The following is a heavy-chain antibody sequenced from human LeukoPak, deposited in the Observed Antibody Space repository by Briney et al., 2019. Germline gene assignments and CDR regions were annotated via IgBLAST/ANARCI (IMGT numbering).Heavy chain of an antibody. CDR3: ARGPLDAPQQQLVPLDY. Sequence: GGSLRLSCAASGFTFSSYAMSWVRQAPGKGLEWVSVISGSGTNTYYADSVKGRFTISRDNAKNTLYLQMNSLRAEDTAVYYCARGPLDAPQQQLVPLDYWGQGTLVTVSS. CDR1: GFTFSSYA. D-gene: IGHD6-13*01. V-gene: IGHV3-23*01. CDR2: ISGSGTNT. J-gene: IGHJ4*02.